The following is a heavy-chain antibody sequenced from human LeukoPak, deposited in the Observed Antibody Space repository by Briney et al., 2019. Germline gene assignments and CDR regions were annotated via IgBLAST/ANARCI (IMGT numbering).Heavy chain of an antibody. V-gene: IGHV3-21*01. J-gene: IGHJ4*02. CDR2: ISSSSSYI. D-gene: IGHD6-6*01. Sequence: PGGSLRLSCAASGFTFSSYSMNWVRQAPGKGLEWVSSISSSSSYIYYADSLKGRFTISRDNAKNSLYLQMNSLRAEDTAVYYCARANSEYSSTYFDYGGQGTLVTVSS. CDR3: ARANSEYSSTYFDY. CDR1: GFTFSSYS.